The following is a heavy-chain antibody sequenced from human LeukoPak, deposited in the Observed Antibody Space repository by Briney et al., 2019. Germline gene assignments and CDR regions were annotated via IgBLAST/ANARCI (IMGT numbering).Heavy chain of an antibody. D-gene: IGHD3-22*01. CDR3: ARGWNYYDSSGYYSPATNDAFDI. CDR2: INHSGST. Sequence: PSETLSLTCAVYGGSFSGYYWSWLRQPPGKGLEWIGEINHSGSTNYNPSLKSRVTISVDTSKNQFSLKLSSVTAADTAVYYCARGWNYYDSSGYYSPATNDAFDIWGQGTMVTVSS. J-gene: IGHJ3*02. V-gene: IGHV4-34*01. CDR1: GGSFSGYY.